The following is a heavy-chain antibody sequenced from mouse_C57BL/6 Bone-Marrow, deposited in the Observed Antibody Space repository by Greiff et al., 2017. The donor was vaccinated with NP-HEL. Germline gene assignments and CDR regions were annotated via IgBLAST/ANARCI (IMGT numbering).Heavy chain of an antibody. J-gene: IGHJ1*03. CDR2: IDPSDSYT. Sequence: QVQLQQSGAELVMPGASVKLSCKASGYTFTSYWMHWVKQRPGQGLEWIGEIDPSDSYTNYNQKFKGKSTLTVDKSSSTAYMQLSSLTSEDSAVYYCARPPDVWGTGTTVTVSS. CDR1: GYTFTSYW. V-gene: IGHV1-69*01. CDR3: ARPPDV.